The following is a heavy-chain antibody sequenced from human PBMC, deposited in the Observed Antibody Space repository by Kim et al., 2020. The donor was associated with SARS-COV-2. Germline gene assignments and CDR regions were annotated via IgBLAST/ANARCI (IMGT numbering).Heavy chain of an antibody. D-gene: IGHD2-2*03. CDR3: AKSGARTTIVIGYFFFDY. Sequence: GGSLRLSCAASGFMFGTYAMSWVRQAPGKGLEWVASINDAGGFTYYADSVKGRFTISRDNSKNTLFLEMVSLRAEDTAVYYCAKSGARTTIVIGYFFFDYWGQGSLVTVSS. J-gene: IGHJ4*02. CDR2: INDAGGFT. V-gene: IGHV3-23*01. CDR1: GFMFGTYA.